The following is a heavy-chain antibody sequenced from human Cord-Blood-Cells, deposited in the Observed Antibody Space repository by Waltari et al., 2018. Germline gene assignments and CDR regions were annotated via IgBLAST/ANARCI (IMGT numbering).Heavy chain of an antibody. CDR1: GFTFSSYG. CDR3: ARDIKGVIDY. J-gene: IGHJ4*02. D-gene: IGHD2-21*01. CDR2: IWYDGSNK. V-gene: IGHV3-33*01. Sequence: QMQLVESGGGVVQPGRSLRLSCAASGFTFSSYGMHWVRQAPGKGLGWVAVIWYDGSNKYYADSVKGRFTISRDNSKNTLYLQMNSLRAEDTAVYYCARDIKGVIDYWGQGTLVTVSS.